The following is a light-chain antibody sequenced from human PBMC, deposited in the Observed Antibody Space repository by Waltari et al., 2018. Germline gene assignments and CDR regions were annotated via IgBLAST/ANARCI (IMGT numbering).Light chain of an antibody. CDR1: QNVGTK. Sequence: IEMTQSPATLSVSPGERATLSCRAIQNVGTKLAWYQKKPGLAPRLLIYVAFPRATGIPARLRGSGSGIEFTLTISSLQSEDLALYHCLQYHYWPPWTFGQGTKVEV. CDR2: VAF. V-gene: IGKV3-15*01. CDR3: LQYHYWPPWT. J-gene: IGKJ1*01.